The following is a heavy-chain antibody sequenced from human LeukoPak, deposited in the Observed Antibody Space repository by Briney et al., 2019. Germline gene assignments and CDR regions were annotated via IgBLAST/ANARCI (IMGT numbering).Heavy chain of an antibody. Sequence: GGSLRLSCAASGFTFSSYSMNWVRQAPGKGLEWVSYISSSSSTIYYADSVKGRFTISRDNAKNSLYLQMNSLRDEDTAVYYCARGGHNCGSDCYYYYGMDVWGQGTTVTVSS. CDR1: GFTFSSYS. J-gene: IGHJ6*02. CDR2: ISSSSSTI. D-gene: IGHD2-21*02. CDR3: ARGGHNCGSDCYYYYGMDV. V-gene: IGHV3-48*02.